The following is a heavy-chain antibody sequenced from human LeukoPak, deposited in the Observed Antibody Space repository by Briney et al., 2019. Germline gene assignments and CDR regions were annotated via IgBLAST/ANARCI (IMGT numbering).Heavy chain of an antibody. CDR2: ISGSGGSA. D-gene: IGHD3/OR15-3a*01. J-gene: IGHJ5*02. Sequence: GGSLRLSCEASRFTFSSYAMSWVRQAPGKGLEWVSVISGSGGSAYYADSVKGRFTISRDNSKYTLYLQMNSLRAEDTAVYYCAKDKGTGATHGPQRSWGQGTLVTVSS. CDR3: AKDKGTGATHGPQRS. V-gene: IGHV3-23*01. CDR1: RFTFSSYA.